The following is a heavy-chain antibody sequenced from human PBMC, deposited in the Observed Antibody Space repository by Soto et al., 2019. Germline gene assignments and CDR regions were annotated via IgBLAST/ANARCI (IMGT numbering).Heavy chain of an antibody. Sequence: GGSLRLSCAASGFTFSSYAMHWVRQAPGKGLEWVAVISYDGSNKYYADSVKGRFTISRDNSKNTLYLQMNSLRAEDTAVYYCARDRVGVVVSIAPHYYYGMDVWGQGTTVTVSS. CDR3: ARDRVGVVVSIAPHYYYGMDV. D-gene: IGHD3-22*01. J-gene: IGHJ6*02. CDR1: GFTFSSYA. V-gene: IGHV3-30-3*01. CDR2: ISYDGSNK.